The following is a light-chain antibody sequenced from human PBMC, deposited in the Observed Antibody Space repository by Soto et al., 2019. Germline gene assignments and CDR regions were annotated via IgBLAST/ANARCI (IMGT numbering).Light chain of an antibody. CDR3: QQRSNWPRT. V-gene: IGKV3-11*01. J-gene: IGKJ1*01. Sequence: DIVLTQSPDTLSLSPGSRATLSCWATHSSRGGRLAWYQQKAGQAPRLVILDASNRATGIPARFSGSGSGTDFTLTINSLEPEDFAVYYCQQRSNWPRTFGQGTKVDIK. CDR2: DAS. CDR1: HSSRGG.